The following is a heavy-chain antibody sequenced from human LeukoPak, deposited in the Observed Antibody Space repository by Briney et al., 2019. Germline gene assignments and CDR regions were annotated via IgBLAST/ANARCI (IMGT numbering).Heavy chain of an antibody. CDR2: IRYDGSNK. CDR3: AKDKGATVTTFDY. J-gene: IGHJ4*02. Sequence: GGSLRLSCAASGLTFSSYGMHWVRQAPGKGLEWVAFIRYDGSNKYYADSVKGRFTISRDNSKNTLYLQMNSLRAEDTAVYYCAKDKGATVTTFDYWGQGTLVTVSS. D-gene: IGHD4-17*01. CDR1: GLTFSSYG. V-gene: IGHV3-30*02.